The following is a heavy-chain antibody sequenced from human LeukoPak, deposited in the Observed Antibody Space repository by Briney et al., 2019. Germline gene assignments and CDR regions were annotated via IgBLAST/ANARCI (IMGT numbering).Heavy chain of an antibody. V-gene: IGHV4-34*01. J-gene: IGHJ4*02. CDR3: ARDNLYSYCSSTSCQYYFDY. Sequence: SETLSLTCAVYGGSFSGYYWSWLRQPPGKGLEWIGEINHSGSTNYNPSLKSRVTISVDTSKNQFSLKLNSVTAADTAVYYCARDNLYSYCSSTSCQYYFDYWGQGTLVTVSS. CDR1: GGSFSGYY. D-gene: IGHD2-2*01. CDR2: INHSGST.